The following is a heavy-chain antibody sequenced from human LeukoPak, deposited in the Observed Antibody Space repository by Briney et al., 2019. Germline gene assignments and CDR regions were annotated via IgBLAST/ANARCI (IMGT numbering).Heavy chain of an antibody. CDR3: ARAWDIRTDSRLQDAFDI. CDR2: IYHSGRT. V-gene: IGHV4-59*12. Sequence: SETLSLTCTVSGGSISSYYWSWIRQPPGKGLEWIGSIYHSGRTFYNPSLKSRVTMSVDTSKNQFSLKLSSVTAADTAVYYCARAWDIRTDSRLQDAFDIWGQGTMVTVSS. CDR1: GGSISSYY. D-gene: IGHD3-22*01. J-gene: IGHJ3*02.